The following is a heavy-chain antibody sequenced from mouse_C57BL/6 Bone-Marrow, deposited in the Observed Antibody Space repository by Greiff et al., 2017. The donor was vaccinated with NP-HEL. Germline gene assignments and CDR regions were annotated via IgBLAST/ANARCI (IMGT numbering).Heavy chain of an antibody. CDR3: ARHEGYGNSVFAY. D-gene: IGHD2-1*01. J-gene: IGHJ3*01. V-gene: IGHV5-12*01. CDR1: GFTFSDYY. Sequence: EVQLQESGGGLVQPGGSLKLSCAASGFTFSDYYMYWVRQTPEKRLEWVAYISNGGGSTYYPDTVKGRFTISRDNAKNTLYLQMSRLKSEDTAMYDCARHEGYGNSVFAYWGQGTLVTVSA. CDR2: ISNGGGST.